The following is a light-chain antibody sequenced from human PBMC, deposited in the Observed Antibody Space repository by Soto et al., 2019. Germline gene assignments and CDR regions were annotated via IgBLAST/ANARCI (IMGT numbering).Light chain of an antibody. Sequence: DIQMTHSPSTLSAFVLYIVTITFRASQSISTSLAWYQQKPGKAPKLLIYMASILESGVPTRFSGSGSATEFTLSINSLQPDDFATYYCQKYGSYSRKFGQGTKVDIK. CDR3: QKYGSYSRK. CDR1: QSISTS. J-gene: IGKJ1*01. CDR2: MAS. V-gene: IGKV1-5*03.